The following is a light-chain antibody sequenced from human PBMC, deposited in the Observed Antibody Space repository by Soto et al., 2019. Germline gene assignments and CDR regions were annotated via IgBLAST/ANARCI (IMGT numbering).Light chain of an antibody. CDR1: QSISTW. CDR3: QHYTTSSGP. CDR2: WAS. V-gene: IGKV1-5*03. Sequence: DIHMTQSPATLSASVGDRVTITCRASQSISTWLAWYQQKPGKAPKLLIYWASSLESGVPSRFRGSGSVTEFTLTISSLQPDDFAPYYCQHYTTSSGPFGPGTKVDIK. J-gene: IGKJ3*01.